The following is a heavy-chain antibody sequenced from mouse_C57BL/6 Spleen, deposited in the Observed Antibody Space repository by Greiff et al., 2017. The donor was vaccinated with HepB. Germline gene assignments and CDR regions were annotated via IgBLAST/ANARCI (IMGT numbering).Heavy chain of an antibody. V-gene: IGHV1-66*01. Sequence: VKVVESGPELVKPGASVKISCKASGYSFTSYYIHWVKQRPGQGLEWIGWIYPGSGNTKYNEKFKGKATLTADTSSSTAYMQLSSLTSEDSAVYYCARSPFYSKGPTYYAMDYWGQGTSVTVSS. J-gene: IGHJ4*01. CDR3: ARSPFYSKGPTYYAMDY. CDR1: GYSFTSYY. CDR2: IYPGSGNT. D-gene: IGHD2-5*01.